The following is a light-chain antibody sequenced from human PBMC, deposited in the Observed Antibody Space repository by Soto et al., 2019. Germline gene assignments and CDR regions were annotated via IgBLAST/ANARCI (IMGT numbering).Light chain of an antibody. Sequence: QSVLTQPASVSGSPGQSITISCSGTTSDVGGYNLVSWYQQHTAKAPKLLIYDVANRPSGVSNRFSGSKSGSTASLIISRLQTEDEADYYCVSYTSRTTYVFGTGTKVTVL. CDR1: TSDVGGYNL. CDR2: DVA. CDR3: VSYTSRTTYV. J-gene: IGLJ1*01. V-gene: IGLV2-14*03.